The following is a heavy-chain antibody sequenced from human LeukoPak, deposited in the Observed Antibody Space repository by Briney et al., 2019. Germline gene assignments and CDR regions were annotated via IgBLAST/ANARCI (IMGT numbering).Heavy chain of an antibody. CDR1: GGSISGYY. Sequence: SETLSLTCSVSGGSISGYYWSWIRQPPGKGLEWIGYIYSSGSTNYNPSLMSRVTISVDTSKNYFSLNLTSVTPADTAMYFCARHYYGDFDYWGQGTLVTVSS. CDR3: ARHYYGDFDY. CDR2: IYSSGST. J-gene: IGHJ4*02. D-gene: IGHD2-21*01. V-gene: IGHV4-59*08.